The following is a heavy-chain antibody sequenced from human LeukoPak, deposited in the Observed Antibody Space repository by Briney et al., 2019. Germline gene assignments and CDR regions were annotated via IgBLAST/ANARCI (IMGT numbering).Heavy chain of an antibody. CDR3: VRNHAFDI. V-gene: IGHV3-74*03. CDR2: IKDDDSGA. CDR1: GFVFSSYW. J-gene: IGHJ3*02. Sequence: GGSLRLSCAASGFVFSSYWMHWVRQAPGKGVEWVARIKDDDSGATYADSVKGRFTISRDNAKKALYLEMKSLRVEDTAMYYCVRNHAFDIWGQGTMVTVSS.